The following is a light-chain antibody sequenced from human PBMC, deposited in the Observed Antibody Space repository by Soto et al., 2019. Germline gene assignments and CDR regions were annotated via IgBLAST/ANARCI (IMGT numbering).Light chain of an antibody. CDR1: QSVSTN. CDR3: QQYTYWPPIT. Sequence: EIVMTQSPATLSVSPGERVTLSCRASQSVSTNLAWYQQRPGQAPRLLIYGASTRAAGLPARFSGSGSGTEVTLTISSLQSEDFAIYYCQQYTYWPPITFGQGTRPEIK. J-gene: IGKJ5*01. CDR2: GAS. V-gene: IGKV3-15*01.